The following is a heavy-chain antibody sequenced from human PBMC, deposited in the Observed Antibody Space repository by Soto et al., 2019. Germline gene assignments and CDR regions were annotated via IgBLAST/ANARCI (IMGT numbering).Heavy chain of an antibody. CDR1: GFTFTSSA. CDR3: AATTYCSSTSCHRPVDYYYGMDV. J-gene: IGHJ6*02. D-gene: IGHD2-2*01. V-gene: IGHV1-58*01. CDR2: IVVGSGNT. Sequence: ASVKVSCKASGFTFTSSAVQWVRQARGQRLEWIGWIVVGSGNTNYAQKFQERVTITRDMSTSTAYMELSSLRSEDTAVYYCAATTYCSSTSCHRPVDYYYGMDVWGQGTTVTVSS.